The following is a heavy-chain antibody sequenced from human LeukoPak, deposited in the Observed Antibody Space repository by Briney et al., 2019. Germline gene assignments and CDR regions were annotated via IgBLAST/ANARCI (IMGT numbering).Heavy chain of an antibody. CDR3: ARDGRIAAAGPMYYFDY. Sequence: GRSLRLSCAASGFTLSSYAMHWVRQAPGKGLEWGGVIPYDGSNKYYADSVKGRFTISRDNSKNTLYLQMNSLRAEDTAVYYCARDGRIAAAGPMYYFDYWGQGTLVTVSS. CDR2: IPYDGSNK. CDR1: GFTLSSYA. V-gene: IGHV3-30-3*01. D-gene: IGHD6-13*01. J-gene: IGHJ4*02.